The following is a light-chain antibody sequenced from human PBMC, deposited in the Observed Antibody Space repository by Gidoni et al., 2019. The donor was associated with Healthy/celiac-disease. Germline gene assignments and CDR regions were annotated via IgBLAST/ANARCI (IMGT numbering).Light chain of an antibody. CDR1: QSVSSN. Sequence: EIVMTQSPATLSVSPGERATLSCRASQSVSSNLAWYQQKPGQAPRLLIYGASTRVTGIPARFSGSGSGMEFTLTISGLQSEDFAVYYCQQYNNWPPVTFGPGTKVDIK. CDR2: GAS. V-gene: IGKV3-15*01. J-gene: IGKJ3*01. CDR3: QQYNNWPPVT.